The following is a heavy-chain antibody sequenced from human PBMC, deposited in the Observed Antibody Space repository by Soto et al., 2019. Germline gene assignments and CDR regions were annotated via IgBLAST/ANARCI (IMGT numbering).Heavy chain of an antibody. Sequence: SETLSLTCAVSGGSISSSNWWSWVRQPPGKGLEWIGEIYHSGSTNYNPSLKSRVTISVDKSKNQFSLKLSSVTAADTAVYYCARDPGTTPPRIIAAAGGVPMNWGYYYGMDVWGQGTTVTVSS. CDR1: GGSISSSNW. CDR3: ARDPGTTPPRIIAAAGGVPMNWGYYYGMDV. V-gene: IGHV4-4*02. J-gene: IGHJ6*02. D-gene: IGHD6-13*01. CDR2: IYHSGST.